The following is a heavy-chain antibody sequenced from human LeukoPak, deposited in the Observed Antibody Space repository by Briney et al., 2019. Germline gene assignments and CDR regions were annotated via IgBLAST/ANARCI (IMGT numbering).Heavy chain of an antibody. J-gene: IGHJ3*02. CDR2: ISGSGGST. Sequence: GGSLRLSCAASGFTFSSYAMSWVRQAPGKGLEWVSAISGSGGSTYYADSVKGRFTISRDNSKNTLYLQMNSLKAEDTAVYYCAKDGSFAQATGAFDIWGQGTMVTVSS. CDR1: GFTFSSYA. CDR3: AKDGSFAQATGAFDI. V-gene: IGHV3-23*01.